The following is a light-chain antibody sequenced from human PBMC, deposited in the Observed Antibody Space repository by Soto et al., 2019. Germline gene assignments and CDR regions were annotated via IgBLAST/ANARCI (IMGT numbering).Light chain of an antibody. CDR3: AAWDDSLNGWV. Sequence: QAVVPQPPSASGTPGQRVTISCSGSSSNIGSNTVNWYQQLPGTAPKLLIYSNNQRPSGVPDRFSGSKSGTSASLAISGLQSEDEADYYCAAWDDSLNGWVFGGGTKVTVL. J-gene: IGLJ3*02. CDR1: SSNIGSNT. V-gene: IGLV1-44*01. CDR2: SNN.